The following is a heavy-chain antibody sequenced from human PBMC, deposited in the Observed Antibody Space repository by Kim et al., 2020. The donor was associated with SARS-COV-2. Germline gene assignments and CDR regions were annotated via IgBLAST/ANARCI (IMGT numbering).Heavy chain of an antibody. CDR3: AREKYSYGLNWFGP. D-gene: IGHD5-18*01. Sequence: ASVKVSCKASGDTFTSYAMNWGRQAPGQGLEWMGWINTNTGNPTYAQGFTGRFVFSWDTSVSTAYLQISSLKAEDTAVYYCAREKYSYGLNWFGPWGQGTVVTVSS. J-gene: IGHJ5*02. V-gene: IGHV7-4-1*02. CDR2: INTNTGNP. CDR1: GDTFTSYA.